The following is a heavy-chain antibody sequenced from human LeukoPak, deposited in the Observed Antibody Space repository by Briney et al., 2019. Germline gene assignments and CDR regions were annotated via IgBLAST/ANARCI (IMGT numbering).Heavy chain of an antibody. CDR2: ISGNGDIT. V-gene: IGHV3-23*01. Sequence: GGSLRLSCAASRFTFNTYAVNWVRQAPGKGLEWVSAISGNGDITYYADSVKGRFTISRDNSKNTLYLQMNSLRAEDTAVYYCAKGSVGIAVAGIDYWGQGTLVTVSS. CDR3: AKGSVGIAVAGIDY. CDR1: RFTFNTYA. J-gene: IGHJ4*02. D-gene: IGHD6-19*01.